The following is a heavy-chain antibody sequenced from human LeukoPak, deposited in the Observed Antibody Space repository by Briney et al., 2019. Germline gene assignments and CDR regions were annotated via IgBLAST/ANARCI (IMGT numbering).Heavy chain of an antibody. V-gene: IGHV1-2*02. CDR2: INPNSGGT. CDR3: ARSYSSGWSGPPRNWFDP. Sequence: GASVKVSCKASGYTFTGYYMHWVRQAPGQGLEWMGWINPNSGGTNYAQKFQGRVTMTRDTSISTAYMELSRLRSDDTAVYYCARSYSSGWSGPPRNWFDPWGQGTLVTVSS. J-gene: IGHJ5*02. CDR1: GYTFTGYY. D-gene: IGHD6-19*01.